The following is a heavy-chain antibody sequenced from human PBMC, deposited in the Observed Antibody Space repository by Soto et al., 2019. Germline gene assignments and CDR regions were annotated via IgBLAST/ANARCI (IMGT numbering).Heavy chain of an antibody. CDR3: ARHNPTEIADYFDY. J-gene: IGHJ4*02. Sequence: QLQLQESGPGLVKPSETLSLTCTVSGGSISSSSYYWGWIRQPPGKGLEWIGSIYYSGSTYYNPSLKSRVTITADTSKNQFPLKLSSVTAADTAVYYCARHNPTEIADYFDYWGQGTLVTVSS. D-gene: IGHD3-22*01. V-gene: IGHV4-39*01. CDR1: GGSISSSSYY. CDR2: IYYSGST.